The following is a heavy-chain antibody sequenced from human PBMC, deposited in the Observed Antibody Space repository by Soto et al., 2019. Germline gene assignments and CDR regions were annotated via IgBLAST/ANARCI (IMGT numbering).Heavy chain of an antibody. J-gene: IGHJ6*04. CDR3: ARDPLGYCSGGSCYQQFLV. V-gene: IGHV3-21*01. Sequence: GGSLRLSCAASGFTFSSYSMSWVRQAPGKGLEWVSSISSSSSYIYYADSVKGRFTISRDNAKNSLYLQMNSLRAEDTAVYYCARDPLGYCSGGSCYQQFLVWGKGTTVTVSS. CDR2: ISSSSSYI. D-gene: IGHD2-15*01. CDR1: GFTFSSYS.